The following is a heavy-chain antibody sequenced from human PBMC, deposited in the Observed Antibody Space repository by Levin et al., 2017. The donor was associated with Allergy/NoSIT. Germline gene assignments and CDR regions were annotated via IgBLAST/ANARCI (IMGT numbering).Heavy chain of an antibody. V-gene: IGHV4-59*08. CDR2: IFYSGNT. J-gene: IGHJ4*02. D-gene: IGHD6-19*01. CDR3: ARVTGYSSGVFDS. Sequence: PSETLSLTCTVSGGSISSYYWSWIRQPPGQGLEWIGYIFYSGNTNYNPSLKSRVTISVDTSKSQFSLRLSSVTAADTAVYYCARVTGYSSGVFDSWGQGTLVTVSS. CDR1: GGSISSYY.